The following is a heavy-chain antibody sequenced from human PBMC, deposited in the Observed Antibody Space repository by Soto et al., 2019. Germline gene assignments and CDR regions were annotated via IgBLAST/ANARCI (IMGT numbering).Heavy chain of an antibody. J-gene: IGHJ6*02. CDR1: GFPFGNFA. CDR2: IHGSGENR. D-gene: IGHD6-6*01. CDR3: AKEFPIVALIADV. Sequence: GGSLRLSCAASGFPFGNFAMSWVRLAPGKGLEWVSTIHGSGENRYYAASVKGRFTISRDNSKNTLYLQMGSLRAEDTAVYYCAKEFPIVALIADVWGQGXTVTVYS. V-gene: IGHV3-23*01.